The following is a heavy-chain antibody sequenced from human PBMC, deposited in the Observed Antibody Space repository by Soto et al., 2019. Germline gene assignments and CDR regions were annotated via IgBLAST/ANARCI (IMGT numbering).Heavy chain of an antibody. CDR3: ASLTGDYSGFDI. CDR1: GFTFSDYY. Sequence: QVQLVESGGGLVKPGGSLRLSCAASGFTFSDYYMSWIRQAPGKGLQWGSYISSRSSYTNYADSVKGRFTISRDDAKKSLYLQMNSLRAEDTAVYYCASLTGDYSGFDIWGQGTKVTVFS. D-gene: IGHD4-4*01. V-gene: IGHV3-11*05. CDR2: ISSRSSYT. J-gene: IGHJ3*02.